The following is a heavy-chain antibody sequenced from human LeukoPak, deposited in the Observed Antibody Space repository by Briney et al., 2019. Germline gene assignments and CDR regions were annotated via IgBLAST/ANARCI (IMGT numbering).Heavy chain of an antibody. D-gene: IGHD3-22*01. CDR1: GGSISSGDYY. Sequence: PSQTLSLTCTVSGGSISSGDYYWSWIRQPPGKGLEWIGNTYYSGSTYYNPSLKSRATISVDTSKNQFSLKLTSVTAADTAVYYCARPYYYDSRIDPWGQGTLVTVSS. CDR3: ARPYYYDSRIDP. V-gene: IGHV4-30-4*01. CDR2: TYYSGST. J-gene: IGHJ5*02.